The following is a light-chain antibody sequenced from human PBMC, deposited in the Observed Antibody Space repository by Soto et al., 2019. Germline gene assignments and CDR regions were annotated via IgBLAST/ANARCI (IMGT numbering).Light chain of an antibody. J-gene: IGKJ1*01. CDR3: QQSYSSSWT. CDR1: QSISNS. V-gene: IGKV1-39*01. CDR2: GTS. Sequence: DIQLTQSPSSLSASVGDRVTITCRASQSISNSLNWYQQKPGKAPNLLIYGTSNLQSGVPSRFSGSGSGTGFTLTISGLQREDFATYYCQQSYSSSWTFGQGTKVEI.